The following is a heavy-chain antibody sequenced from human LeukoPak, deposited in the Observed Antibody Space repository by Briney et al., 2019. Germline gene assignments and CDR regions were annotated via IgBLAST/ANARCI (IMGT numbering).Heavy chain of an antibody. CDR3: AASPAYYDSSGC. CDR2: INHSGST. V-gene: IGHV4-34*01. D-gene: IGHD3-22*01. Sequence: SETLSLTCAVYGGSFSGYYWSWIRQPPGKGLEWIGEINHSGSTNYNPSLKSRVTISVDTSKNQFSLKLSSVTAADTAVYYCAASPAYYDSSGCWGQGTPVTVSS. J-gene: IGHJ4*02. CDR1: GGSFSGYY.